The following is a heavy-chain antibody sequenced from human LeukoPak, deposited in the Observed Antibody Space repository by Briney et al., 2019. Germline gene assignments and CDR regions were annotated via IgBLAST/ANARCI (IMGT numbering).Heavy chain of an antibody. V-gene: IGHV3-30*18. D-gene: IGHD6-6*01. CDR3: AKDKMAYSTSSWDY. CDR1: GFAFSNYA. J-gene: IGHJ4*02. CDR2: ISYDGGTK. Sequence: GGSLRLSCAASGFAFSNYAMHWVLQAPGKGLEWVAVISYDGGTKYYADSVKGRFTISRDNSKNTLYLQMNSLRAEDTAVYYCAKDKMAYSTSSWDYWGEGTLVTVSS.